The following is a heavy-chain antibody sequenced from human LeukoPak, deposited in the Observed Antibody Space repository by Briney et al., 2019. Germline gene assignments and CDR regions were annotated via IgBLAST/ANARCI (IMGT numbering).Heavy chain of an antibody. CDR3: TRATTDANTTGTY. V-gene: IGHV3-73*01. CDR1: GFTFSGSA. Sequence: TGGSLRLSCAASGFTFSGSAVHWVRQASGKGLEWVGRIRSKANSYATAYAASVKGRFTISRDDSKNTAYLQMNSLKTEDTAVYYCTRATTDANTTGTYWGQGTLVTVSS. J-gene: IGHJ4*02. D-gene: IGHD1-1*01. CDR2: IRSKANSYAT.